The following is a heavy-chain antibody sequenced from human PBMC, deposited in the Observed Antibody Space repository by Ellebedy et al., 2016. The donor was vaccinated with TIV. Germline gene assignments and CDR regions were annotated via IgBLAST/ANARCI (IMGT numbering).Heavy chain of an antibody. V-gene: IGHV1-69*13. CDR1: GGTFSSYT. J-gene: IGHJ6*02. CDR2: IIPIFRTT. Sequence: SVKVSCKASGGTFSSYTISWVRQAPGQGLEWMGGIIPIFRTTNYAQKFQGRAAISADDSTRAAHLELSSLRSEDTAVYSCVARDDYHYGMDVWGQGTTVTVSS. CDR3: VARDDYHYGMDV. D-gene: IGHD3-10*01.